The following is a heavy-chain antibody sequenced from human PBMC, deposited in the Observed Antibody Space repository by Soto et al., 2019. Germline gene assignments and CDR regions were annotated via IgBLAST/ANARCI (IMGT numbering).Heavy chain of an antibody. CDR1: GFTFTSSA. J-gene: IGHJ4*02. V-gene: IGHV1-58*01. CDR2: IVVGSGNT. CDR3: AEVPSESGYYYFDY. D-gene: IGHD3-22*01. Sequence: SVKVSCKASGFTFTSSAVQWVRQARGQRLEWIGWIVVGSGNTNYAQKFQERVTITRDMSTSTAYMELSSLRSEDTAVYYCAEVPSESGYYYFDYWGQGTLVTVSS.